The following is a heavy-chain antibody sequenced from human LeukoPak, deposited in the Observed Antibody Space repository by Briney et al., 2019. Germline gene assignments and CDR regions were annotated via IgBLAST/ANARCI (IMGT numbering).Heavy chain of an antibody. J-gene: IGHJ5*02. CDR3: ARQMVRGVITWFDP. CDR1: GGSISSGDYY. D-gene: IGHD3-10*01. Sequence: PSETLSLTCTVSGGSISSGDYYWSWIRQPPGKGLEWIGYIYHSGSTYYNPSLKSRVTISVDRSKNQFSLKLSSVTAADTAVYYCARQMVRGVITWFDPWGQGTLVTVSS. V-gene: IGHV4-30-2*01. CDR2: IYHSGST.